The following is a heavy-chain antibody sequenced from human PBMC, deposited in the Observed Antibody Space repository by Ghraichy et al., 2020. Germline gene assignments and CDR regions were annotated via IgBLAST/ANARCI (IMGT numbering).Heavy chain of an antibody. CDR3: ARGLAARPFDY. CDR1: GGSISSGGDY. CDR2: IYYSGST. Sequence: SETLSLTCTVSGGSISSGGDYWSWVRQHPGKGLEWIGYIYYSGSTYYNPSLKSRVTISVDTSKNQFSLKLSSVTAADTAVYYCARGLAARPFDYWGQGTLVTVSS. D-gene: IGHD6-6*01. J-gene: IGHJ4*02. V-gene: IGHV4-31*03.